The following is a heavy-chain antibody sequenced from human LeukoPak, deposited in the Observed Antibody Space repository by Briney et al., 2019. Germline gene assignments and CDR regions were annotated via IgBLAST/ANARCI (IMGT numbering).Heavy chain of an antibody. CDR1: GYTFTSYG. V-gene: IGHV1-3*01. D-gene: IGHD3-22*01. J-gene: IGHJ1*01. CDR2: INGGNGDA. Sequence: ASVKVSCKTSGYTFTSYGMHWVRQALGQRLEWMGWINGGNGDAKYSQKFQGRVTIIRDTSASTAYMELSSLRSEDTAVYYCARVPLSDSSGHYYPHWGQGTLVTVSS. CDR3: ARVPLSDSSGHYYPH.